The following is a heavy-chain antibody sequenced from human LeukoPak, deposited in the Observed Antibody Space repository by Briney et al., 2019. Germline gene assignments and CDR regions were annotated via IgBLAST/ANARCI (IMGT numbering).Heavy chain of an antibody. V-gene: IGHV1-18*01. D-gene: IGHD2-15*01. Sequence: GASVKVSCKASGYTFTSYGISWVRQAPGQGLECMGWISAYNGNTNYAQKLQGRVTMTTDTSTSTAYMELRSLRSDDTAVYYCARYCSGGSCWRWFDPWGQGTLVTVSS. CDR3: ARYCSGGSCWRWFDP. CDR1: GYTFTSYG. J-gene: IGHJ5*02. CDR2: ISAYNGNT.